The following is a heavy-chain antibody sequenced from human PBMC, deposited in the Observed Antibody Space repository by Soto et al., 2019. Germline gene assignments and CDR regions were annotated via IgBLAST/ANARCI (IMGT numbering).Heavy chain of an antibody. CDR2: IWYDGSNK. CDR3: ARGGYCTNGVCYGIYFDY. D-gene: IGHD2-8*01. V-gene: IGHV3-33*01. J-gene: IGHJ4*02. Sequence: QVQLVESGGGVVQPGRSLRLSCAASGFTFSSYGMHWVRQAPGKGLEWVAVIWYDGSNKYYADSVKGRFTIPRDNSKNTLYLQMNSLRAEDTAVYYCARGGYCTNGVCYGIYFDYWGQGTLVTVSS. CDR1: GFTFSSYG.